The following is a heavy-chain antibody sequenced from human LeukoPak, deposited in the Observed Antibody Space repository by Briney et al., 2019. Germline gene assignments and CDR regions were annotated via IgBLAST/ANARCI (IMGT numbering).Heavy chain of an antibody. V-gene: IGHV1-8*01. D-gene: IGHD6-19*01. Sequence: ASVNVSCTASGYTFTSYDINWVRQATGQGLEWMGWMNPGSGNTGYAQKFQGRVTMARNTSISTVYMEVSGLRSEDTAVYYCARDGSVWLGHYYYYGMDVWGQGTTVTVSS. CDR2: MNPGSGNT. J-gene: IGHJ6*02. CDR3: ARDGSVWLGHYYYYGMDV. CDR1: GYTFTSYD.